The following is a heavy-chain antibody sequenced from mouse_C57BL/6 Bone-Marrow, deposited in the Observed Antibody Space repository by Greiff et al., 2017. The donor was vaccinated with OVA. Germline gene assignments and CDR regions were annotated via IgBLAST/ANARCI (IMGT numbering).Heavy chain of an antibody. V-gene: IGHV5-15*01. CDR3: ARDDDYDAWFAY. J-gene: IGHJ3*01. CDR1: GFTFSDYG. Sequence: EVQLVASGGGLVQPGGSLKLSCAASGFTFSDYGMAWVRQAPRKGPEWVAFISNLAYSIYYAATVPGRFTISRENAKNTLYLEMSSLRSEDTAMYYCARDDDYDAWFAYWGQGTLVTVSA. D-gene: IGHD2-4*01. CDR2: ISNLAYSI.